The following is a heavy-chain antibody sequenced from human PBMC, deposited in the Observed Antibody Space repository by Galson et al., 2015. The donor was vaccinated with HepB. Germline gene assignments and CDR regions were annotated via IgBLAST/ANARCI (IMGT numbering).Heavy chain of an antibody. CDR1: GVTFSGSA. CDR3: TRLGDFSGYSSR. CDR2: ISSKANTHAP. D-gene: IGHD6-13*01. Sequence: ALRPSCEASGVTFSGSAIHWVRQASGNGPEWVGRISSKANTHAPSSVPSLSGRFTISRDDSKNMAFLYIKSLKPEDTAVYYCTRLGDFSGYSSRWGQGTLVTVSS. V-gene: IGHV3-73*01. J-gene: IGHJ4*02.